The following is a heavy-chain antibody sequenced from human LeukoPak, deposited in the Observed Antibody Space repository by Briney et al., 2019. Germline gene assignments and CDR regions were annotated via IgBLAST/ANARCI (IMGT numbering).Heavy chain of an antibody. D-gene: IGHD2/OR15-2a*01. CDR2: ISGSGGIT. V-gene: IGHV3-23*01. CDR1: GFTFTSYG. Sequence: GGSLRLSCAASGFTFTSYGISWVRRAPGKGVEWVSAISGSGGITHYADSVKGRFTISRDNSKNTLYLQMNSLRAEDTAVYYCAKDLSVPDYFDYWGQGTLVTVST. CDR3: AKDLSVPDYFDY. J-gene: IGHJ4*02.